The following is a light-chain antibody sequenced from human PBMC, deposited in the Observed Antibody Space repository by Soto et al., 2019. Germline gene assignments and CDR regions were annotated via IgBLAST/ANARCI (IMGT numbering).Light chain of an antibody. CDR2: GAS. Sequence: DIQMTQSPSSVSASVGDRVTITCRASQGISSWLAWYQQKPGKAPNLLIYGASTLESGVPSRFSGSGSGTEFTLTISSLQPEDFATYYCQQAYSLPFTFGPGTKVDIK. CDR1: QGISSW. V-gene: IGKV1-12*01. J-gene: IGKJ3*01. CDR3: QQAYSLPFT.